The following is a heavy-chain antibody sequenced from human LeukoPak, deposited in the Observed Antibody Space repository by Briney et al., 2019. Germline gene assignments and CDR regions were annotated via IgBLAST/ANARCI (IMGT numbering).Heavy chain of an antibody. Sequence: PSETLSLTCTVSGDSINNYYWSWIRQPAGKGLEWIGRIYTRGSTNYNPSLKSRVTMSVDTSKNQFSLKLSSVTAADTAVYYCARGRYCSADICSGGDAFDIWGQGTMVSVSS. CDR1: GDSINNYY. CDR3: ARGRYCSADICSGGDAFDI. J-gene: IGHJ3*02. V-gene: IGHV4-4*07. CDR2: IYTRGST. D-gene: IGHD2-15*01.